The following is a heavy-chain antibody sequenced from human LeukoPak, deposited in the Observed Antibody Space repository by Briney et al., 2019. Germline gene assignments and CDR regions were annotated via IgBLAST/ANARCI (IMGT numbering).Heavy chain of an antibody. J-gene: IGHJ3*02. V-gene: IGHV4-39*07. CDR2: VYYNGNT. Sequence: KPSETLSLTCTVSGASISSSSYYWGYFRQPPGKGLEWIGSVYYNGNTYYNPSLKSRATISVDTSKNQFSLKLSSVTAADTAVYYCARFEYYYDMGMTWVLAFDIWGQGTMVTVSS. D-gene: IGHD3-22*01. CDR3: ARFEYYYDMGMTWVLAFDI. CDR1: GASISSSSYY.